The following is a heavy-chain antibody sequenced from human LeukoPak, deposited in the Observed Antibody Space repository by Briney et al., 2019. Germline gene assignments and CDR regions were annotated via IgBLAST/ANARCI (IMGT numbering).Heavy chain of an antibody. CDR3: ARDLAYSRLDY. D-gene: IGHD5-18*01. CDR1: GLTFSSSW. Sequence: GGSLRLSCAASGLTFSSSWMDWVRQAPGKGLEWVASINPDGNKKYSADSVKGRFTISRDNAENSLYLQMNSLRVEDTAFYYCARDLAYSRLDYWGQGMLVTVSS. J-gene: IGHJ4*02. V-gene: IGHV3-7*01. CDR2: INPDGNKK.